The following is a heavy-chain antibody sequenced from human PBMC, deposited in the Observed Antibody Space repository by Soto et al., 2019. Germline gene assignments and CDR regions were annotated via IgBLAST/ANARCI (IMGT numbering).Heavy chain of an antibody. CDR3: AKGGAIVAAGTRVYPYNAMDV. CDR2: INPNSGDT. Sequence: ASVKVSCKASGYTFTGYYVHWVRQAPGQGLEWMGWINPNSGDTYLAQRFQGRVTMNRDTSIGTAYMELRGLTSDDTAEYYCAKGGAIVAAGTRVYPYNAMDVWGQGTTVTVSS. V-gene: IGHV1-2*02. CDR1: GYTFTGYY. J-gene: IGHJ6*02. D-gene: IGHD1-26*01.